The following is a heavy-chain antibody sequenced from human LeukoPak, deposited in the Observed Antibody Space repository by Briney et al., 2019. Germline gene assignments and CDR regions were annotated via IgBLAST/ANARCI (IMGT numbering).Heavy chain of an antibody. CDR2: LYSSGTT. J-gene: IGHJ4*02. Sequence: SETLSLTCTVSGASISSGRSYWGWIRQSPGKGLEWIASLYSSGTTHYNPSLQSRVSVSVDTSKNQFSVRLNSLTAADTAVYYCARHLSGTTMAHYFDHWGQGTVVTVSS. CDR3: ARHLSGTTMAHYFDH. V-gene: IGHV4-39*01. CDR1: GASISSGRSY. D-gene: IGHD1-1*01.